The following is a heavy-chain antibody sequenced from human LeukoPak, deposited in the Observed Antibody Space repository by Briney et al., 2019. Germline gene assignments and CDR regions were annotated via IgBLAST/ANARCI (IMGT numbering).Heavy chain of an antibody. V-gene: IGHV4-59*08. CDR3: ARLNYYDSSRFFDY. CDR1: GGSISSYY. Sequence: SETLSLTCTVSGGSISSYYWSWIRQPPGKGLEWIGYIYYSGSTNYNPSPKSRVTISVDTSKNQFSLKLSSVTAADTAVYYCARLNYYDSSRFFDYWGQGTLVTVSS. J-gene: IGHJ4*02. CDR2: IYYSGST. D-gene: IGHD3-22*01.